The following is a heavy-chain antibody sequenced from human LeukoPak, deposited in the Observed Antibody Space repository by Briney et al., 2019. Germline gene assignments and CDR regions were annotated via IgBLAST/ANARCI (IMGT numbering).Heavy chain of an antibody. J-gene: IGHJ4*02. V-gene: IGHV1-8*01. CDR1: GYTFTSYD. Sequence: GASVKVSCKASGYTFTSYDINWVRQATGQGLEWMGWMNPNSGNTGYAQKFQGRVTMTRNTSISTAYMELSSLRSEGTAVYYCARRDCSGGSCQEYWGQRTLVTVSS. D-gene: IGHD2-15*01. CDR2: MNPNSGNT. CDR3: ARRDCSGGSCQEY.